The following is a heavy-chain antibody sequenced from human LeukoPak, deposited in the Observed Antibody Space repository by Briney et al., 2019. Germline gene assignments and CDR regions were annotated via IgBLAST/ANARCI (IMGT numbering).Heavy chain of an antibody. D-gene: IGHD1-26*01. CDR1: GGSISSGSYY. Sequence: SQTLSLTCTVSGGSISSGSYYWSWIRQPAGKGLEWIGRIYTSGSTNYNPSLKSRVTISVDTSKNQFSLKLSSVTAADTAVYYCARQRVGAAQDFQHWGQGTLVTVSS. CDR2: IYTSGST. J-gene: IGHJ1*01. V-gene: IGHV4-61*02. CDR3: ARQRVGAAQDFQH.